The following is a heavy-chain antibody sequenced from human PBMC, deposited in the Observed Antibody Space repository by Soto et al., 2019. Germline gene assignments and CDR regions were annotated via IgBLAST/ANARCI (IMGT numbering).Heavy chain of an antibody. CDR3: ASMCIAAAGTRYFHH. CDR1: GVSIGSCGYY. D-gene: IGHD6-13*01. CDR2: IYYSGST. Sequence: QVQLQEAGPGLVKPSQTLSLTCTVSGVSIGSCGYYWMWILQHPGKSLECIWSIYYSGSTYYNPSLKCRVNLSVDTSKNQFSLTLSSVTAADTAVYYGASMCIAAAGTRYFHHYGQGTLVSVYS. V-gene: IGHV4-31*03. J-gene: IGHJ1*01.